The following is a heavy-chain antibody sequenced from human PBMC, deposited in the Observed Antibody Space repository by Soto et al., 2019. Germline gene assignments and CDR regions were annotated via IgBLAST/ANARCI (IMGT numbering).Heavy chain of an antibody. CDR3: ARDAAPPYYYDSSGYLS. CDR2: IIPIFGTA. CDR1: GGTFSSYA. V-gene: IGHV1-69*01. J-gene: IGHJ5*02. Sequence: QVQLVQSGAEVKKPGSSVKVSCKASGGTFSSYAISWVRQAPGQGLEWMGGIIPIFGTANYAQKFQGRVTITADESTSTAYMELSSLRSEDTAGYYCARDAAPPYYYDSSGYLSWGQGTLVTVSS. D-gene: IGHD3-22*01.